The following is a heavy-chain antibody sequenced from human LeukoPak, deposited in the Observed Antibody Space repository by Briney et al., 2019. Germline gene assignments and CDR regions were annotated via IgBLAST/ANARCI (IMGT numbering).Heavy chain of an antibody. D-gene: IGHD2-2*01. V-gene: IGHV3-23*01. J-gene: IGHJ6*03. CDR3: AKLGVEYQLLSGPGYYYYMDV. Sequence: GGSLRLSCAASGFTFSSYAMSGVRQAPGKGLEWASAISGSGGSTYYADSVKGRFTISRDNSKNTLYLQMNSLRAEDTAVYYCAKLGVEYQLLSGPGYYYYMDVWGKGTTVTVSS. CDR1: GFTFSSYA. CDR2: ISGSGGST.